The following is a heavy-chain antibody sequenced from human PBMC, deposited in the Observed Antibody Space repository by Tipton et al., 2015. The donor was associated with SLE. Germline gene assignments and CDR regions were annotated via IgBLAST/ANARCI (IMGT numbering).Heavy chain of an antibody. CDR2: IDPSDSYT. CDR3: ARNYRVTDWFDP. V-gene: IGHV5-10-1*01. J-gene: IGHJ5*02. D-gene: IGHD2-21*02. Sequence: QLVQSGAEVKKPGESLRISCKGSGYSFTSYWISWVRQVPGKGLEWMGRIDPSDSYTNYSPSFQGHVTISADKSISTAYLQWSSLKASDTAMYYCARNYRVTDWFDPWGQGTLVTVSS. CDR1: GYSFTSYW.